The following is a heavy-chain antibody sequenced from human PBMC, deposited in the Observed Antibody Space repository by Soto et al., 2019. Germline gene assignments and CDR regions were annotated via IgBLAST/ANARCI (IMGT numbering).Heavy chain of an antibody. CDR3: ARGVGRSSWTSFDS. D-gene: IGHD6-13*01. J-gene: IGHJ4*02. Sequence: SETLSLTCTVSGGSISSDYWSWIRQPAGKGLEWIGRIYTSENTHYDPSLRSRVSMSLDTSKNQLSLNLSSVTAADTAVYYCARGVGRSSWTSFDSWGQGTMVTVSS. CDR1: GGSISSDY. V-gene: IGHV4-4*07. CDR2: IYTSENT.